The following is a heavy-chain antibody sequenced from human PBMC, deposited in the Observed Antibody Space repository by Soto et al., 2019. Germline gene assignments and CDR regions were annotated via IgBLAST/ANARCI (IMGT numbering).Heavy chain of an antibody. CDR2: IYYSGST. CDR3: ARSIVVVVAATAPYGYFQH. J-gene: IGHJ1*01. V-gene: IGHV4-39*01. D-gene: IGHD2-15*01. Sequence: SETLSLTCTVFGGSISSSSYYWGWIRQPPGKGLEWIGSIYYSGSTYYNPSLKSRVTISVDTSKNQFSLKLSSVTAADTAVYYCARSIVVVVAATAPYGYFQHWGQGTLVTV. CDR1: GGSISSSSYY.